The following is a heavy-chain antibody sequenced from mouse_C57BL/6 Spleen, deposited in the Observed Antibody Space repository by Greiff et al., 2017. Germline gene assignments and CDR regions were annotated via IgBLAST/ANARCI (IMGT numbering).Heavy chain of an antibody. J-gene: IGHJ1*03. CDR3: TRGGLFYYYGSRYFDV. D-gene: IGHD1-1*01. CDR1: GYTFTDYE. CDR2: IDPETGGT. Sequence: VQLQQSGAELVRPGASVTLSCKASGYTFTDYEMHWVKQTPVHGLEWIGAIDPETGGTAYNQKFKGKAILTADKSSSTAYMELRSLTSEDSAVYYCTRGGLFYYYGSRYFDVWGTGTTVTVSS. V-gene: IGHV1-15*01.